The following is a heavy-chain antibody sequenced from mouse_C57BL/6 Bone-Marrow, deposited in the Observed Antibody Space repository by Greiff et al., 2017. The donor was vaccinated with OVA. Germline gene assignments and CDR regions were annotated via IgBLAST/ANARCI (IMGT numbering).Heavy chain of an antibody. Sequence: DVKLVESGGDLVKPGGSLKLSCAASGFTFSSYGMSWVRQTPDKRLEWVATISSGGSYTYYPDSVKGRFTISRDNAKNTLYLQMSSLKSEDTAMYYCARGNDGYPSDYWGQGTTLTVSS. V-gene: IGHV5-6*02. CDR2: ISSGGSYT. CDR3: ARGNDGYPSDY. D-gene: IGHD2-3*01. CDR1: GFTFSSYG. J-gene: IGHJ2*01.